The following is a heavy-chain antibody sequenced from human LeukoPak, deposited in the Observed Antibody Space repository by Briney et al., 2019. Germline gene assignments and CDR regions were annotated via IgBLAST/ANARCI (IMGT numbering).Heavy chain of an antibody. J-gene: IGHJ6*03. D-gene: IGHD3-10*01. CDR2: IYTSGST. Sequence: SETLSLTCTVSGGSISSYYWSWIRQPPGKGLEWIGYIYTSGSTNYNPSLKSRVTISVDTSKNQFSLKLSSVTAADTPVYYCARGFGEGRYYYYYMDVWGKGTTVTVSS. CDR1: GGSISSYY. CDR3: ARGFGEGRYYYYYMDV. V-gene: IGHV4-4*09.